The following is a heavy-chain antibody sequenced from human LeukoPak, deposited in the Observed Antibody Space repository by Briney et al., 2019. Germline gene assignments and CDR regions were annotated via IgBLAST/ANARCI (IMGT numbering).Heavy chain of an antibody. CDR1: GGSFSGYY. D-gene: IGHD2-8*01. V-gene: IGHV4-34*01. CDR2: INHSGST. Sequence: PSETLSLTCVVYGGSFSGYYWSWIRQPPGKGLEWIGEINHSGSTNYNPSLKSRVTISVDTSKNQFSPKLSSVTAADTAVYYCASESGPRYCTNGVCHSRSFDYWGQGTLVTVSS. CDR3: ASESGPRYCTNGVCHSRSFDY. J-gene: IGHJ4*02.